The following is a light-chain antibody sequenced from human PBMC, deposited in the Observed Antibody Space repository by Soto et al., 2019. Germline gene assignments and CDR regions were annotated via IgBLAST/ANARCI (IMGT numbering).Light chain of an antibody. CDR3: CSYAGSYIYV. J-gene: IGLJ1*01. CDR1: SSEIGGYNY. CDR2: DVS. V-gene: IGLV2-11*01. Sequence: QSVLTQPRSVSGSPGQSVTISCTGTSSEIGGYNYVSWYQQHPGKVPKLMLYDVSKRPSGVPDRFSGSKSGNAASLTISGLRAEDEADYYCCSYAGSYIYVFGSGTKVTVL.